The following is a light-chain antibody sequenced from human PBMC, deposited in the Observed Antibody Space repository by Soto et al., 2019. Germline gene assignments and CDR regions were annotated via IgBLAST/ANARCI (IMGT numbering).Light chain of an antibody. J-gene: IGLJ1*01. V-gene: IGLV2-14*01. CDR2: EVT. Sequence: QSALTQPASVSGSPGQSITISCTGTSSDIGTYKYVSWYQQYPGKSPKLLIYEVTHRPSGVSNRFSGSKSGNTASLTISGLQAEDEADYYCSSYTISNTLPFVFGTGTKLTVL. CDR3: SSYTISNTLPFV. CDR1: SSDIGTYKY.